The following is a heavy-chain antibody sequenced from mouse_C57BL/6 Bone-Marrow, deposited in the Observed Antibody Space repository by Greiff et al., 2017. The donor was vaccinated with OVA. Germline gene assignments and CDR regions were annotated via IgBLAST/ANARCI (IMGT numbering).Heavy chain of an antibody. Sequence: QVQLQQSGAELVRPGASVTLSCKASGYTFTDYEMHWVKQTPVHGLEWIGAIDPETGGTAYNQKFKGKAILTADKSSSTAYMELRSLTSEDSAVYYCTRGVCDYDFADWGQGTLVTVSA. CDR3: TRGVCDYDFAD. CDR2: IDPETGGT. V-gene: IGHV1-15*01. J-gene: IGHJ3*01. D-gene: IGHD2-4*01. CDR1: GYTFTDYE.